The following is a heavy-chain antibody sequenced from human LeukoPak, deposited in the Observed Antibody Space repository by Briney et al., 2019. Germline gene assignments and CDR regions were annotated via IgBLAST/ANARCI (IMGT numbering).Heavy chain of an antibody. V-gene: IGHV1-3*04. Sequence: GASVKVSCKASGYTFTGYALHWVRQAPGQGLEWMGWINTGSGNTKYSQRFQDRVTITMDTSASTAYMELSSLTSEDTAVYFCARGLWSAHRREYYFDSWGQGTLVTVSS. J-gene: IGHJ4*02. CDR3: ARGLWSAHRREYYFDS. CDR2: INTGSGNT. CDR1: GYTFTGYA. D-gene: IGHD3-3*01.